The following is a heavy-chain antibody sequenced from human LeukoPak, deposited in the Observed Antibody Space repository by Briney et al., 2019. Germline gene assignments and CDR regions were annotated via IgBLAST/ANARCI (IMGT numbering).Heavy chain of an antibody. CDR3: ARATVPLEAPGENGDSFDC. Sequence: GGSLRLSCAASGFTFSNYAMSWVRQAPGKGLEWVSAIGVNTYYTDSVKGRFTISRANATTPLSLQMTRLSAEDTALYYCARATVPLEAPGENGDSFDCWGQGTLVTVSS. J-gene: IGHJ4*02. CDR1: GFTFSNYA. D-gene: IGHD2-21*01. CDR2: IGVNT. V-gene: IGHV3-23*01.